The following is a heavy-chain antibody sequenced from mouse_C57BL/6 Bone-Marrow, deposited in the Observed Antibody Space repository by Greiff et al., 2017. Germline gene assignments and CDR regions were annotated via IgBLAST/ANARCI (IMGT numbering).Heavy chain of an antibody. Sequence: VQLQQPGAELVKPGASVKMSCKASGYTFTSYWITWVKQRPGQGLEWIGDIYPGSGSTNYNEKFKSKATLTVDTSSSTASMQLSSLTSEDFAVYYFARDYYGSSPYWYFDVWGTGTTVTVSS. D-gene: IGHD1-1*01. CDR1: GYTFTSYW. CDR3: ARDYYGSSPYWYFDV. J-gene: IGHJ1*03. V-gene: IGHV1-55*01. CDR2: IYPGSGST.